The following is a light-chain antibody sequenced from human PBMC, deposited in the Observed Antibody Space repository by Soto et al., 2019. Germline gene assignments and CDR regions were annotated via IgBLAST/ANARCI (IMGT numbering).Light chain of an antibody. Sequence: QSVLTQPASVSGSPGQSITISCTGTSSDIGADNSVSWYQQHPGKAPQLMIYAVSHRPSRVSSRFSGSKSGNTISLTISGIQAEDEADYYCSSFTTLSRVVFGGGTKVTVL. CDR1: SSDIGADNS. CDR2: AVS. V-gene: IGLV2-14*03. J-gene: IGLJ2*01. CDR3: SSFTTLSRVV.